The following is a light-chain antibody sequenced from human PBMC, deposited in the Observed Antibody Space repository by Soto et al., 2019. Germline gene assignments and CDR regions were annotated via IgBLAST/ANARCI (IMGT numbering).Light chain of an antibody. Sequence: DIQMTQSPSSLSASVGDRVSVTCRASQSIATFVNWYQHKPGKAPKLLISGASNLQSGVPSTFSGSGSGTDFTLTINSLHPEDFGTYYCQQSYSSLALTFGGGTKLEIK. J-gene: IGKJ4*01. CDR3: QQSYSSLALT. V-gene: IGKV1-39*01. CDR2: GAS. CDR1: QSIATF.